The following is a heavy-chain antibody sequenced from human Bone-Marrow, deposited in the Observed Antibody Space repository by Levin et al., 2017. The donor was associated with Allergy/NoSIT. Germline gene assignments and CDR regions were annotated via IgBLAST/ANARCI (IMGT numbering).Heavy chain of an antibody. CDR1: GGSISSSSYY. V-gene: IGHV4-39*01. J-gene: IGHJ4*02. CDR2: IYYSGST. Sequence: SETLSLTCTVSGGSISSSSYYWGWIRQPPGKGLEWIGSIYYSGSTYYNPSLKSRVTISVDTSKNQFSLKLSSVTAADTAVYYCARRGRGRVAVASGSLVWGQGTLVTVSS. CDR3: ARRGRGRVAVASGSLV. D-gene: IGHD6-19*01.